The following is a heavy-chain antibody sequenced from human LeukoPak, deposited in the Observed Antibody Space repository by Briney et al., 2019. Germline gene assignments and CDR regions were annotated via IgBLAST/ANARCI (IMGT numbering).Heavy chain of an antibody. D-gene: IGHD6-13*01. V-gene: IGHV4-59*12. Sequence: SETLSLTCTVTGGSLNNNYWTWIRQPPGEGLEYIGYISYSGSTDYNPSLKSRVTISADTSKNQFSLKLSSVTAADTAVYYCARGPGIAAAGTLAYYYYGMDVWGQGTTVTVSS. CDR2: ISYSGST. CDR3: ARGPGIAAAGTLAYYYYGMDV. CDR1: GGSLNNNY. J-gene: IGHJ6*02.